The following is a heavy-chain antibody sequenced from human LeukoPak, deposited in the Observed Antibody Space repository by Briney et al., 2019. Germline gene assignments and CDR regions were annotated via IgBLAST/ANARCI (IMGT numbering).Heavy chain of an antibody. V-gene: IGHV4-59*01. J-gene: IGHJ3*02. D-gene: IGHD4-17*01. CDR1: GDSISRFY. CDR3: ARRQYGYSDYAFDI. CDR2: IYYGGSA. Sequence: TSETLSLTCTVSGDSISRFYWSWIRQSPGKGLEWIGHIYYGGSAYSNPSLRSRVTISLDTSKNQLSLSLTSVAAADTAVYYCARRQYGYSDYAFDIWGQGTLVTVSS.